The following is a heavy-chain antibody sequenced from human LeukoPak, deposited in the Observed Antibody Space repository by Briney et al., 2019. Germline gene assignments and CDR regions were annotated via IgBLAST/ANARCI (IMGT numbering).Heavy chain of an antibody. CDR1: GGSISSSSYY. V-gene: IGHV4-39*07. CDR3: AAPGYYYDSSGSQGYFDY. Sequence: ETLSLTCTVSGGSISSSSYYWGWIRQPPGKGLEWIGSIYYSGSTYYNPSLKSRVTISVDTSKNQFSLKLSSVTAADTAVYYCAAPGYYYDSSGSQGYFDYWGQGTLVTVSS. J-gene: IGHJ4*02. D-gene: IGHD3-22*01. CDR2: IYYSGST.